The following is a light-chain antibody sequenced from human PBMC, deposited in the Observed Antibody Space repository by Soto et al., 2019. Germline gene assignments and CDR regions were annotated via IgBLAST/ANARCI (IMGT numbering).Light chain of an antibody. CDR1: SSDVGGYKY. CDR2: EVS. J-gene: IGLJ1*01. V-gene: IGLV2-14*01. CDR3: NSYTSTYTGV. Sequence: QPASVSGSPGQSITISCAGTSSDVGGYKYVSWYQQHPGRAPKLLIYEVSNRPSGVSNRFSGSKSGNTASLTISGLQAEDEADYYCNSYTSTYTGVFGTGTKVTVL.